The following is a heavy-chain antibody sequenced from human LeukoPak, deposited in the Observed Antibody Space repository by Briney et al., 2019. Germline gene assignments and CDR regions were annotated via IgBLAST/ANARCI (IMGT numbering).Heavy chain of an antibody. CDR2: INHSGST. CDR3: ARGPPNWNYGRDFQH. Sequence: PSETLSLTCAVYGGSFSGYYWSWIRQPPGKGLEWTGEINHSGSTNYNPSLKSRVTISVDTSKNQFSLKLSSVTAADTAVYYCARGPPNWNYGRDFQHWGQGTLVTVS. J-gene: IGHJ1*01. CDR1: GGSFSGYY. D-gene: IGHD1-7*01. V-gene: IGHV4-34*01.